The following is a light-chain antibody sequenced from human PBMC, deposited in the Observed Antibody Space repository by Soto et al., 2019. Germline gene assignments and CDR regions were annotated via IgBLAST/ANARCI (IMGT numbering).Light chain of an antibody. CDR2: AAS. V-gene: IGKV1-39*01. CDR3: QHSYSTRWT. Sequence: DIQMTQSPSSLSASVGDRVTITCRASQSISSYLNWYQQKPGKAPKLLIYAASSLQSGVPSRFSGSGSGTDFNLTISSLQPEDFATYYCQHSYSTRWTFGQGTKVEIK. J-gene: IGKJ1*01. CDR1: QSISSY.